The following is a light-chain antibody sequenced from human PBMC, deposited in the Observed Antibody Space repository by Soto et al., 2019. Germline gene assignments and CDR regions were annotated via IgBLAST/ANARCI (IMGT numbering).Light chain of an antibody. V-gene: IGLV1-44*01. Sequence: QSVLTQPPSASGTPGQRVIISCSGSSSYIGSYAVTWYRQLPGTAPKLLIYGQSQRPSGVPDRFSGSKSGTSASLAISGLQSEDEADNYCAVWDDSLGGRAFGGGTKVTVL. J-gene: IGLJ2*01. CDR3: AVWDDSLGGRA. CDR2: GQS. CDR1: SSYIGSYA.